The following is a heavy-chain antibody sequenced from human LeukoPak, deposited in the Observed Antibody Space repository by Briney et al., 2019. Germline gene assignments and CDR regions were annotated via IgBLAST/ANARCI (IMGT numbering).Heavy chain of an antibody. Sequence: ASVKVSCKASRYTFTGQYIHWVRQAPGQGPEGMGWINPNSGGTNYAQKFQGRVTMTRDTSISTAYMEVSSLRSDDTAVYYCARSYSYDSSGYYGAKWGQGTLVTVSS. D-gene: IGHD3-22*01. CDR2: INPNSGGT. V-gene: IGHV1-2*02. CDR1: RYTFTGQY. CDR3: ARSYSYDSSGYYGAK. J-gene: IGHJ4*02.